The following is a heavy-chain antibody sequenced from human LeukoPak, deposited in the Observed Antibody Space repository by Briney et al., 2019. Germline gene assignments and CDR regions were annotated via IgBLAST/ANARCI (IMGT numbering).Heavy chain of an antibody. J-gene: IGHJ4*02. CDR2: ISSSSSYI. V-gene: IGHV3-21*01. D-gene: IGHD3-10*02. Sequence: GGSLRLSCAASGFTFSSYSMKWVRQAQGKGLEWVSFISSSSSYIYYADSVKGRFTISRDNAKNSLYLQMNSLRAEDTAVYYCARGTMFPYYFDYWGQGTLVTVSS. CDR1: GFTFSSYS. CDR3: ARGTMFPYYFDY.